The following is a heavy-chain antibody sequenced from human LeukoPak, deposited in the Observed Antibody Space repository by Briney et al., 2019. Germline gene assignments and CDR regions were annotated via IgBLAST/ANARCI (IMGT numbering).Heavy chain of an antibody. J-gene: IGHJ6*02. CDR2: INPSGGST. V-gene: IGHV1-46*01. CDR1: GYTFTSYY. D-gene: IGHD2-2*01. Sequence: ASVKVSCKASGYTFTSYYMHWVRQAPGQGLEWMGIINPSGGSTSYAQKFQGRVTMTRDTSTSTVYMELSSLRSEDTAVYYCARGSFPLGYCSSTSCYGGYYYYGMDVWGQGTTVTVSS. CDR3: ARGSFPLGYCSSTSCYGGYYYYGMDV.